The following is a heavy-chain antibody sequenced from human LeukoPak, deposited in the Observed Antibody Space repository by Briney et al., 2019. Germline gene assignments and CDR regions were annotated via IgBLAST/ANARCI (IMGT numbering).Heavy chain of an antibody. CDR2: ISGSGGST. V-gene: IGHV3-23*01. CDR1: GFTFSSYV. D-gene: IGHD6-6*01. Sequence: GGSLRLSCAASGFTFSSYVMTWVRQAPGKGLEWVSTISGSGGSTYYADSVKGRFTISRDNSKTTLYLQMNSLRAEDTAIYYCATQRLEGSSDYWGQGTLVTVSS. CDR3: ATQRLEGSSDY. J-gene: IGHJ4*02.